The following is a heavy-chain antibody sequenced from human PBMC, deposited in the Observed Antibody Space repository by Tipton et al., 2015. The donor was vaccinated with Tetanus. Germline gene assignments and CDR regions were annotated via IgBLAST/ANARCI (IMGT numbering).Heavy chain of an antibody. CDR2: IYYRGTT. CDR1: GGSISNYY. D-gene: IGHD2-15*01. V-gene: IGHV4-59*01. J-gene: IGHJ1*01. CDR3: ARVEEGCCSGGTCYFPD. Sequence: TLSLTCTVSGGSISNYYWSWIRQPPGKGLEFIGYIYYRGTTAYNPSLKNRVTISVDTSKNQISLRLKSVTAADTAVYYCARVEEGCCSGGTCYFPDWGRGPLVSVSS.